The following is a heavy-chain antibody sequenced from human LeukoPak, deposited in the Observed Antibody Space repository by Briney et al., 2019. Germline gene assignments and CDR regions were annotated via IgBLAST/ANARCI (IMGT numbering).Heavy chain of an antibody. J-gene: IGHJ6*04. CDR3: ARNNGMDV. CDR1: GFTLSNHW. CDR2: VNRDGSET. Sequence: GGSPRLSCAASGFTLSNHWMTWVRQVPGRGPEWVANVNRDGSETYYLDSVKGRFTISKDNAKNSLYLQMNSLRAEDTALYHCARNNGMDVWGKGTTVIVSS. V-gene: IGHV3-7*03.